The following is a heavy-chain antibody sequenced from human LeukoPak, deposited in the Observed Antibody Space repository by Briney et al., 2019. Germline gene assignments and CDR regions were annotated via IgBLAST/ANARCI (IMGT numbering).Heavy chain of an antibody. Sequence: GGSLRLSCAASGFTFSSYNMNWVRQAPGKGLEWVSAISGSGYSTYYADSVKGRFTISRDNSKNTLYLQMNSLRAEDTAVYYCARAGDSSGYHQTIAVYYFDYWGQGTLVTVSS. J-gene: IGHJ4*02. CDR2: ISGSGYST. V-gene: IGHV3-23*01. CDR1: GFTFSSYN. CDR3: ARAGDSSGYHQTIAVYYFDY. D-gene: IGHD3-22*01.